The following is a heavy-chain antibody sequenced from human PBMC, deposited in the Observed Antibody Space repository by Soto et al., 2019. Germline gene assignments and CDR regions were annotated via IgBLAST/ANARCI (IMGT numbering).Heavy chain of an antibody. D-gene: IGHD2-2*02. Sequence: ASVKVSCTASGGTFSSYAISWVRPAHGKGLEWMGGIIPIFGTANYAQKFQGRVTITADKSTSTAYMELSSLRSEDTAVYYCARAITDIVVVPAAIGWGDAFDSWGQGTMVTVSS. J-gene: IGHJ3*02. CDR3: ARAITDIVVVPAAIGWGDAFDS. CDR1: GGTFSSYA. CDR2: IIPIFGTA. V-gene: IGHV1-69*06.